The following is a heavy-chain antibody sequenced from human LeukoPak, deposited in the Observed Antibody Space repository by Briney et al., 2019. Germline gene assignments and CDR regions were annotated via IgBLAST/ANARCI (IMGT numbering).Heavy chain of an antibody. CDR1: GFTFSSYW. Sequence: GGSLRLSCAASGFTFSSYWMSWVRQAPGKGLVWVSRFNSDGRSTYYADSVKGRFTISRDNAKNTLYLRMNSLRAEDTAVYYCARGRYYLDSWGQGTLVTVSS. CDR2: FNSDGRST. CDR3: ARGRYYLDS. D-gene: IGHD4-17*01. J-gene: IGHJ4*02. V-gene: IGHV3-74*01.